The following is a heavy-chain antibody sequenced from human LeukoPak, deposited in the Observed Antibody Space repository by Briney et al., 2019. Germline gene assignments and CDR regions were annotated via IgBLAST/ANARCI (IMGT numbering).Heavy chain of an antibody. V-gene: IGHV7-4-1*02. J-gene: IGHJ3*02. CDR1: GYSFNSQG. CDR3: AREILRFDI. Sequence: ASVKVSCKASGYSFNSQGMNWVRQAPGQGLEWMGLINTDSGNPTYAQGFTGRFVFSLDSSVSTAYLQISNLMPEDTAKYYCAREILRFDIWGQGTMVTVSS. CDR2: INTDSGNP.